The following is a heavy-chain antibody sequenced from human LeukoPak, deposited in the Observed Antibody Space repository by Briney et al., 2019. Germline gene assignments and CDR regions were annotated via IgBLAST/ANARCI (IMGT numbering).Heavy chain of an antibody. J-gene: IGHJ5*02. Sequence: PGGSLRLSCAASGFTFSSYGMHWVRQAPGKGLEWVAVISYDGSNKYYADPVKGRFTISRDNSKNTLYLQMNSLRAEDTAVYYCAKDPKFDPWGQGTLVTVSS. V-gene: IGHV3-30*18. CDR1: GFTFSSYG. CDR3: AKDPKFDP. CDR2: ISYDGSNK.